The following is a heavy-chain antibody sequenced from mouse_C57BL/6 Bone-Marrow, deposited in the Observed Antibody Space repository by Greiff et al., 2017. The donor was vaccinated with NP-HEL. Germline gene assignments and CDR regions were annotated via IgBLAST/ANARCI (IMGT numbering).Heavy chain of an antibody. Sequence: VQLVESGAELARPGASVKLSCKASGYTFTSYGISWVKQRTGQGLEWIGEIYPRSGNTYYNEKFKGKATLTADKSSSTAYMELRSLTSEDSAVYFCAREDGYYEGYWGQGTSVTVSS. CDR1: GYTFTSYG. CDR3: AREDGYYEGY. V-gene: IGHV1-81*01. D-gene: IGHD2-3*01. J-gene: IGHJ4*01. CDR2: IYPRSGNT.